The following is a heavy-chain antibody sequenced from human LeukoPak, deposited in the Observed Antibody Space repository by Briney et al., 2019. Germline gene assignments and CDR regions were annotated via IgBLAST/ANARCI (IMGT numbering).Heavy chain of an antibody. Sequence: GESLQISCQGSGSSFTSYWIGWVRQVPGKGLEWMGFIYPVDSDTRYNPSFQGQVTLSADKSISTASLQWSSLKASDTAMYYCARQVVYGVFDYWGQGTLVTVSS. CDR2: IYPVDSDT. V-gene: IGHV5-51*01. CDR1: GSSFTSYW. D-gene: IGHD2-8*02. J-gene: IGHJ4*02. CDR3: ARQVVYGVFDY.